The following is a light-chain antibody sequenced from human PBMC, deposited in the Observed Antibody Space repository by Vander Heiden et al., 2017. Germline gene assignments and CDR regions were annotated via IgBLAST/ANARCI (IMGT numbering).Light chain of an antibody. CDR3: QQRSNWPMYT. J-gene: IGKJ2*01. CDR1: QSVSSY. V-gene: IGKV3-11*01. Sequence: EVVLTRSAATLSLSPGERATLSCRASQSVSSYLAWYQQKPGQAPRLLIYDASNRATGIPARFSGSGYGIDFTLTISSPALEDFAVYYCQQRSNWPMYTFGQGTKLEIK. CDR2: DAS.